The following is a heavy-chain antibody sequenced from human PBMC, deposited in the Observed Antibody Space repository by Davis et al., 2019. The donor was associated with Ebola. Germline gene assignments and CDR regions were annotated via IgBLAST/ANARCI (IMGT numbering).Heavy chain of an antibody. D-gene: IGHD2-15*01. Sequence: AASVKVSCKASGYTFTTYYMHWVRQAPGQGLEWMGIINPSGGRTSYAQKFQGRVTMTRDTSTSTVYMELTSLRSEDTAVYYCARMCSGGSCYNDAFDMWGRGTMVTVSS. J-gene: IGHJ3*02. CDR3: ARMCSGGSCYNDAFDM. CDR2: INPSGGRT. V-gene: IGHV1-46*01. CDR1: GYTFTTYY.